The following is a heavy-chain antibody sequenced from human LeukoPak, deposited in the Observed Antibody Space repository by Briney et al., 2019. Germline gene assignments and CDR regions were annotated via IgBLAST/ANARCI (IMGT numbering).Heavy chain of an antibody. V-gene: IGHV3-66*01. CDR2: IYSGGGT. Sequence: GRSLRLSCAASGFIVSSGYMSWVRQAPGKGLEWVSVIYSGGGTYYADSVKGRFTIFRDNSKNTLHLQMNSLRVEDTAVYYCTRETWDNWGQGTLVTVSS. J-gene: IGHJ4*02. CDR3: TRETWDN. CDR1: GFIVSSGY.